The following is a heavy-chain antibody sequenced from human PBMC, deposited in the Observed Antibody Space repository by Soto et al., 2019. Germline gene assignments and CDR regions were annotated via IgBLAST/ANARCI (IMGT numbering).Heavy chain of an antibody. V-gene: IGHV1-18*01. CDR3: ARYIMATRGADY. Sequence: ASVKVSCKASGYTFTNFGISWVRQAPGQGLEWMGWISAYNGNTNYAQNFQGRVTMTTDTSTSTAYMELRSLRSDDTAVYYCARYIMATRGADYWGQGTLVTVSS. D-gene: IGHD5-12*01. J-gene: IGHJ4*02. CDR2: ISAYNGNT. CDR1: GYTFTNFG.